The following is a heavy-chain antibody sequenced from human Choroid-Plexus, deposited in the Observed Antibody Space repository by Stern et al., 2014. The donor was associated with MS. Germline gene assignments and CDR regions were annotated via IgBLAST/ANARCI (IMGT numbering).Heavy chain of an antibody. V-gene: IGHV3-30*18. CDR2: ISYDGSK. CDR3: AKDRQYLTFFFDF. J-gene: IGHJ4*02. D-gene: IGHD2/OR15-2a*01. CDR1: GFSFSSFG. Sequence: MQLAESGGGVVQPGRPLRLSCAASGFSFSSFGMHWVRQAPGKGLEWVALISYDGSKDYADSVKGRFAISRDNSKNTLYLQMNSLRAEDTAVYYCAKDRQYLTFFFDFWGQGSLVTVSS.